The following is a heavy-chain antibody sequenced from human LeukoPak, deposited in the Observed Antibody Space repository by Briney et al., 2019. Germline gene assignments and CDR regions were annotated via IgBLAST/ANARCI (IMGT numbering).Heavy chain of an antibody. CDR1: GYTFTSYG. CDR2: ISAYNGNT. J-gene: IGHJ4*02. V-gene: IGHV1-18*01. D-gene: IGHD4-17*01. CDR3: ARGGPTVSLLGDFDY. Sequence: ASVKVSCKASGYTFTSYGISWVRQAPGQGLEWMGWISAYNGNTNYAQKLQGRVTMTTDTSTSTDYMELRSLRSDDKAVYYCARGGPTVSLLGDFDYWGQGTLVTVSS.